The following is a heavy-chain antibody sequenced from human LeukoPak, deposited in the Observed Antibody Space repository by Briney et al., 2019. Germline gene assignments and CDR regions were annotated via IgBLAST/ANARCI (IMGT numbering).Heavy chain of an antibody. V-gene: IGHV3-48*01. J-gene: IGHJ6*02. Sequence: GGSLRLSCAASGFTFANYNFNWVRQAPGKGREWVSYISSTSSTIYYADSMEGRFTISRDNAKNSLYLQMNSLRAEETAVYYCARDPPHGMDVWGQGTTVTVSS. CDR1: GFTFANYN. CDR2: ISSTSSTI. CDR3: ARDPPHGMDV.